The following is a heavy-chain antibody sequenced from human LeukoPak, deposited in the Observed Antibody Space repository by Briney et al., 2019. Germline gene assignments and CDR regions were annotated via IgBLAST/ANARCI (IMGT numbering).Heavy chain of an antibody. J-gene: IGHJ4*02. CDR2: ISGSGFST. Sequence: GGSLRRSCAASGFTFSSYAMSWVRQAPGKGLEWVSGISGSGFSTYYADSVKGRFTISRDNSKNTLYLQVNSLRAEDTAVYYCAKDPRAAADFTGDYWGQGTLVTVSS. V-gene: IGHV3-23*01. D-gene: IGHD6-13*01. CDR3: AKDPRAAADFTGDY. CDR1: GFTFSSYA.